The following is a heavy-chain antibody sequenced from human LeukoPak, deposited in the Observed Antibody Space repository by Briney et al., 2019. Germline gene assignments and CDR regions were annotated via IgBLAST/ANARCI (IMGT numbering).Heavy chain of an antibody. D-gene: IGHD6-13*01. V-gene: IGHV1-69*06. CDR1: GGTFSSYA. Sequence: ASVKVSCKASGGTFSSYAISWVRQAPGQGLEWMGGIIPIFGTANYAQKSQGRVTITADKSTSTAYMELSSLRSEDTAVYYCARGVPAAAANWFDPWGQGTLVTVSS. CDR3: ARGVPAAAANWFDP. CDR2: IIPIFGTA. J-gene: IGHJ5*02.